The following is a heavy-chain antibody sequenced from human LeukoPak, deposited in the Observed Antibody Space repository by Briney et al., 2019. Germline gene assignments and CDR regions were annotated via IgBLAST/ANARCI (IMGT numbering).Heavy chain of an antibody. D-gene: IGHD5-18*01. V-gene: IGHV3-30*18. Sequence: PAGSLRLSCAASGFTFSSYGMHWVRQAPGKGLEWVAGISYDGRSKEYVDSVKGRFTISRDNSKNTLYLQMNSLRAEDTAVYYCAKDRGYSHGFDYWGQGTQLTVSS. CDR2: ISYDGRSK. J-gene: IGHJ4*02. CDR3: AKDRGYSHGFDY. CDR1: GFTFSSYG.